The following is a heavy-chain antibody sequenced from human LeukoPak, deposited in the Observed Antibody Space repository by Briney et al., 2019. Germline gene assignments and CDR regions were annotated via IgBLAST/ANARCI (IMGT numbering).Heavy chain of an antibody. Sequence: GGSLRLSCAASGFTFSSYWMNWARQAPGKGLEWVAVISYDGSNKYYADSVKGRFTISRDNSKNTLYLQMNSLRAEDTAVYYCAKEGGSGSYVVYWGQGTLVTVSS. CDR2: ISYDGSNK. J-gene: IGHJ4*02. CDR3: AKEGGSGSYVVY. D-gene: IGHD3-10*01. V-gene: IGHV3-30*18. CDR1: GFTFSSYW.